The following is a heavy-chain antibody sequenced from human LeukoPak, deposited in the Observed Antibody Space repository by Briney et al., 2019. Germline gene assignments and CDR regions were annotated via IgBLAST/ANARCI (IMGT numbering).Heavy chain of an antibody. V-gene: IGHV4-34*01. CDR1: GGSFSGYY. CDR2: INHSGST. Sequence: PSETLSLTCAVYGGSFSGYYWSWIRQPPGKGLEWIGEINHSGSTNYNPSLKSRVTISVDTSKNQFSLKLSSVTAADTAVYYCARGTWFGELLSNFYYYYYYGMDVWGQGTTDTVSS. CDR3: ARGTWFGELLSNFYYYYYYGMDV. D-gene: IGHD3-10*01. J-gene: IGHJ6*02.